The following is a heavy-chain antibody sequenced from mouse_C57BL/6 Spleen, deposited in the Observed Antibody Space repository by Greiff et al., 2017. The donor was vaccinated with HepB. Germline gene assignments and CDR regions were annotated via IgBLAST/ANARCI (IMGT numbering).Heavy chain of an antibody. CDR2: INPNNGGT. V-gene: IGHV1-26*01. CDR1: GYTFTDYY. CDR3: ARERELRIYFDY. J-gene: IGHJ2*01. D-gene: IGHD1-1*01. Sequence: VQLQQSGPELVKPGASVKISCKASGYTFTDYYMNWVKQSHGKSLEWIGDINPNNGGTSYNQKFKGKATLTVDKSSSTAYMELRSLTSEDSAVYYCARERELRIYFDYWGQGTTLTVSS.